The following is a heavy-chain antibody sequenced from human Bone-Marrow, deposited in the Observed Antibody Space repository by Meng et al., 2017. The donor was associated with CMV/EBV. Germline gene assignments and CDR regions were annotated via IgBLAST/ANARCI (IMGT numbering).Heavy chain of an antibody. CDR1: GFTFSSYA. J-gene: IGHJ5*02. V-gene: IGHV3-30*04. CDR3: ARGEVPAAIDNWFDP. Sequence: GESLKISCAASGFTFSSYAMHWVRQAPGKGLEWVAVISYDGSNKYYADSVKGRFTISRDNSKNTLYLQMNSLRAEDTAVYYCARGEVPAAIDNWFDPWGQGTLVTVSS. D-gene: IGHD2-2*01. CDR2: ISYDGSNK.